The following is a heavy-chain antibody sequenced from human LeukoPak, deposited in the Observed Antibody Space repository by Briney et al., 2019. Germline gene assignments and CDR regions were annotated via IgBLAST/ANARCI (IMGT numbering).Heavy chain of an antibody. J-gene: IGHJ2*01. Sequence: ASVTVSCRASGGTFTIYDINWVRQATGQGLEWMGWINPNSGNTGYAQKFQGRVTMTRNTSISTAYMELSSLRSEDTAVYYCARNVVAAAEGYFDLWGRGTLVTVSS. CDR2: INPNSGNT. CDR3: ARNVVAAAEGYFDL. D-gene: IGHD6-13*01. CDR1: GGTFTIYD. V-gene: IGHV1-8*02.